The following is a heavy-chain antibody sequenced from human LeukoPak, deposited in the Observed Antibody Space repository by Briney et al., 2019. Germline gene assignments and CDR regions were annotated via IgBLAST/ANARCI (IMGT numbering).Heavy chain of an antibody. Sequence: GGSLRLSCAASGFTFSSYAMSWVRQAPGKGLEWVSAISGNGGSTYYAGSVKGRFTISRDNSKNTLYLQMNSLRAEDTAVYYCAKDRKPIAAAGLFDYWGQGTLVTVSS. J-gene: IGHJ4*02. CDR1: GFTFSSYA. CDR3: AKDRKPIAAAGLFDY. D-gene: IGHD6-13*01. CDR2: ISGNGGST. V-gene: IGHV3-23*01.